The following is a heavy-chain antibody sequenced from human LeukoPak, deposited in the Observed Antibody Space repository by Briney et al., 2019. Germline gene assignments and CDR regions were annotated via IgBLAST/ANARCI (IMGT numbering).Heavy chain of an antibody. CDR3: ARHKPENYYDSSGYYYTPGSAFDI. D-gene: IGHD3-22*01. Sequence: SETLSLTCTVSGGSLSSYYWSWIRQPAGKGLEWIGRIYYSGSTYYNPSLKSRVTISVDTSKNQFSLKLSSVTAADTAVYYCARHKPENYYDSSGYYYTPGSAFDIWGQGTMVTVSS. J-gene: IGHJ3*02. V-gene: IGHV4-59*05. CDR1: GGSLSSYY. CDR2: IYYSGST.